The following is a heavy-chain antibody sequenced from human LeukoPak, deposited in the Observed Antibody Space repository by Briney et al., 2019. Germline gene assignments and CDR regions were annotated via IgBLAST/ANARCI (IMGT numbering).Heavy chain of an antibody. CDR2: ISWNRGSM. CDR3: AKASIYGYYFDY. D-gene: IGHD3-10*01. CDR1: GFTFDDYA. V-gene: IGHV3-9*03. Sequence: GGPLRLSCAASGFTFDDYAMHWVRQAPGKGLEWGSGISWNRGSMGYADSVKGRFTISIDNDKNSLYLQMNSLRAEDMALYYCAKASIYGYYFDYWGQGTLVTVSS. J-gene: IGHJ4*02.